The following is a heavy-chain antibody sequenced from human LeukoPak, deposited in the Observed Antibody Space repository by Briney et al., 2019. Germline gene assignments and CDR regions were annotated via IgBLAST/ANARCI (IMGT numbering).Heavy chain of an antibody. J-gene: IGHJ4*02. D-gene: IGHD3-3*01. CDR1: GFTFSSYA. V-gene: IGHV3-23*01. CDR3: ARSSGLYYFDY. CDR2: ISGSGGST. Sequence: GGSLRLSCAASGFTFSSYAMSWVRQAPGKGLEWVSAISGSGGSTYYADSVKGRFTISRDNSENTLYLQMNSLRAEDTAVYYCARSSGLYYFDYWGQGTLVTVSS.